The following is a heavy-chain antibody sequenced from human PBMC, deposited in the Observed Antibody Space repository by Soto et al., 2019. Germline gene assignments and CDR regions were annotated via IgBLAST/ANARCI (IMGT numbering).Heavy chain of an antibody. Sequence: PGGSLRLSCAASGFIFSRYGMHWVRQAPGKGLQWVAVITFDGNNQYYADSVKGRFTISRDDSKNTLYLQMNSLRAEDTAVYYCARIEVTGTTGFDFWGQGTLVTVSS. V-gene: IGHV3-30*03. J-gene: IGHJ4*02. CDR2: ITFDGNNQ. D-gene: IGHD1-7*01. CDR1: GFIFSRYG. CDR3: ARIEVTGTTGFDF.